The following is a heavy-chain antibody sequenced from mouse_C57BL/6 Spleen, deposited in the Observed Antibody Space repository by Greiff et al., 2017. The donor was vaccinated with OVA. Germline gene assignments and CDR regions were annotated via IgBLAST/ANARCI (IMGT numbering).Heavy chain of an antibody. V-gene: IGHV3-1*01. CDR2: ISYSGST. D-gene: IGHD1-1*01. Sequence: EVQLQESGPGMVKPSQSLSLTCTVTGYSITSGYDWHWIRHFPGNKLEWMGYISYSGSTNYNPSLKSRISITHDTSKNHFFLKLNSVTTEDTATYYCARDHYGSSPWYFDVWGTGTTVTVSS. CDR3: ARDHYGSSPWYFDV. J-gene: IGHJ1*03. CDR1: GYSITSGYD.